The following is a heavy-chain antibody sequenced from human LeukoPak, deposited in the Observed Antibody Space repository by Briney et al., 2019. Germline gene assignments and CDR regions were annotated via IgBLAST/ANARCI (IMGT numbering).Heavy chain of an antibody. CDR1: GFPFSSHA. Sequence: GGSLRLSCAASGFPFSSHALHWVRQAPGRGLEYVSAISDNGANTYYANSVEGRFTISRDNSRNTLFLQMDSLRPEDTAVYYCVRATATKYDYWGQGAPVTVSS. CDR2: ISDNGANT. V-gene: IGHV3-64*01. D-gene: IGHD5-12*01. J-gene: IGHJ4*02. CDR3: VRATATKYDY.